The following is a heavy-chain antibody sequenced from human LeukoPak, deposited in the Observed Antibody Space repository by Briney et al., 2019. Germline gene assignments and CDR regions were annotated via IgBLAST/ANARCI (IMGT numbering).Heavy chain of an antibody. D-gene: IGHD6-6*01. Sequence: PSETLSLTCTVSGGPISSYYWSWIRQPPGKGLEWIGYIYYSGSTNYNPSLKSRVTISVDTSKNQFSLKLSSVTAADTAVYYCARAPSRYSSSSADYWGQGTLVTVSS. V-gene: IGHV4-59*01. CDR1: GGPISSYY. CDR2: IYYSGST. CDR3: ARAPSRYSSSSADY. J-gene: IGHJ4*02.